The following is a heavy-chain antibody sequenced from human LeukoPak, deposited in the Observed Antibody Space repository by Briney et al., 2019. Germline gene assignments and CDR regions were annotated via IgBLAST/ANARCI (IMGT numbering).Heavy chain of an antibody. CDR1: GFTFSTYV. CDR3: ANSYTVTTSPFDY. J-gene: IGHJ4*02. V-gene: IGHV3-23*01. CDR2: ISNSGGST. D-gene: IGHD4-17*01. Sequence: GGSLRLSCAASGFTFSTYVMSWVRQTPGKGLEWVPTISNSGGSTYNADSVKGRFTISRDNSKNALYLQMNSPRAEDTAVYFCANSYTVTTSPFDYWGQGTLVSVSS.